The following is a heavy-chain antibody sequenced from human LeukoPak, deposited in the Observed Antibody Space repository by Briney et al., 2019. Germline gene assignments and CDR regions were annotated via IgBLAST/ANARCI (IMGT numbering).Heavy chain of an antibody. CDR1: GGSLSGYY. V-gene: IGHV4-34*01. D-gene: IGHD3-3*01. Sequence: SETLSLTCGVYGGSLSGYYWSWIGQSPGKGLEWIGEINHGGITDYNPSLKSRVIISVDTSKNQFSLALSSVTAADTAVYYCARAPTVEWLSTYIDVWGKGTTVTVSS. CDR2: INHGGIT. CDR3: ARAPTVEWLSTYIDV. J-gene: IGHJ6*03.